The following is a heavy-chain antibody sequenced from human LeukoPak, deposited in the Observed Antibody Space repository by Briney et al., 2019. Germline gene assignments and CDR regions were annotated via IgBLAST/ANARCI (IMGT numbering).Heavy chain of an antibody. CDR1: GYTLIRYY. V-gene: IGHV1-46*01. J-gene: IGHJ4*02. CDR2: INPSGGST. CDR3: ARGGYGDRIDC. Sequence: ASPKVSCKATGYTLIRYYMHWVRQAPGQGLEWMGIINPSGGSTSYAQKFQGRVTMTRDTSTSTVYMELSRLRSEDTAVYYCARGGYGDRIDCWGQGTLVSVSS. D-gene: IGHD4-17*01.